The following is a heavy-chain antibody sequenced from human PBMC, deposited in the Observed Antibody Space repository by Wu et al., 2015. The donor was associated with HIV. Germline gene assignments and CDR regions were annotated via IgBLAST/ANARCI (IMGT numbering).Heavy chain of an antibody. CDR1: GYTFTDYY. Sequence: QVQLVQSGAEVKNPGASVKVSCQASGYTFTDYYVYWVRQAPGQGLEWMGWINPNRGGTKYAQKFQGRVTMTRDTAVSTTYMELSSLTSDDTAVYYCARLQSLHGLYSNADYWGQGTLVTVSS. D-gene: IGHD1-1*01. J-gene: IGHJ4*02. CDR3: ARLQSLHGLYSNADY. V-gene: IGHV1-2*02. CDR2: INPNRGGT.